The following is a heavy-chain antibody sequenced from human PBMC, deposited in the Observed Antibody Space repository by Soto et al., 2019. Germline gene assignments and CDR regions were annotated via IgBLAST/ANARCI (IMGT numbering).Heavy chain of an antibody. V-gene: IGHV3-23*01. Sequence: GGSLRLSCAASGFTFSSYAMSWVRQAPGKGLEWVSAISGSGGSTYYADSVKGRFTISRDNSKNTLYLQMNSLRAEDTAVYYCAKDASSTSCCRYNWFDPWGQGTLVTVSS. J-gene: IGHJ5*02. D-gene: IGHD2-2*01. CDR1: GFTFSSYA. CDR3: AKDASSTSCCRYNWFDP. CDR2: ISGSGGST.